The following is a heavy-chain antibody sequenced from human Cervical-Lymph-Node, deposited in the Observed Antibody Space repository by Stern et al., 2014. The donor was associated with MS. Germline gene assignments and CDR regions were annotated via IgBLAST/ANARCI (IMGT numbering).Heavy chain of an antibody. V-gene: IGHV1-69*06. J-gene: IGHJ6*02. CDR2: IIPALGTP. CDR1: GDTFIYYA. CDR3: ARGPVYGGGDRHYYYDMGV. D-gene: IGHD2-21*02. Sequence: VQLEESGAEVRKPGSSVKVSCKASGDTFIYYAITWVRQAPGQRLEWMGSIIPALGTPDYAQKFQGRVTMTADKPTPAPSREVSGQKSEPTAIFYCARGPVYGGGDRHYYYDMGVWGQGTTVTVSS.